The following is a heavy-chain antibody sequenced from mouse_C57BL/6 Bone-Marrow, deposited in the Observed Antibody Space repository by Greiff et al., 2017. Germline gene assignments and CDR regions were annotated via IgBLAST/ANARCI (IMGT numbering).Heavy chain of an antibody. V-gene: IGHV6-6*01. J-gene: IGHJ2*01. CDR2: IRNKANNHAT. D-gene: IGHD2-2*01. CDR3: TRGYLDYFDY. Sequence: EVQGVESGGGLVQPGGSMKLSCAASGFTFSDAWMDWVRQSPEKGLEWVAEIRNKANNHATYYAESVKGRFTISRDDSKSSVYLQMNSLRAEDTGIYYCTRGYLDYFDYWGQGTTLTVSS. CDR1: GFTFSDAW.